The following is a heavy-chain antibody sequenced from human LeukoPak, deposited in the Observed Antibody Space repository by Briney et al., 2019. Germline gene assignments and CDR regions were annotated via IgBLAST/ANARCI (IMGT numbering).Heavy chain of an antibody. V-gene: IGHV1-46*03. CDR1: GYTFTSYY. D-gene: IGHD2-21*01. CDR3: ARDRDPAGGYCPFDY. Sequence: ASVKVSFKASGYTFTSYYMHWVRQAPGQGLGRMGIINPSGGSTSYAQKVQGRVTMTRDTSTSTVYMELSSLRAEDTAVYYCARDRDPAGGYCPFDYWGQGTLVTVSS. J-gene: IGHJ4*02. CDR2: INPSGGST.